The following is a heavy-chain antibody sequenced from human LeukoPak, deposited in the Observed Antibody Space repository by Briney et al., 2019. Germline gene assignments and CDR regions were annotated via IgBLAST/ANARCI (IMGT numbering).Heavy chain of an antibody. J-gene: IGHJ4*01. CDR2: ISSSSSYI. Sequence: GGSLRLSCAASGFPFSDYSMNWVRQAPGKGLEWVASISSSSSYIDYADSLKGRFTISRDNAKNSLYVQMNSLRAEDTGVYYLGTVSNPAPNRGQGTLV. CDR3: GTVSNPAPN. CDR1: GFPFSDYS. D-gene: IGHD3-3*02. V-gene: IGHV3-21*01.